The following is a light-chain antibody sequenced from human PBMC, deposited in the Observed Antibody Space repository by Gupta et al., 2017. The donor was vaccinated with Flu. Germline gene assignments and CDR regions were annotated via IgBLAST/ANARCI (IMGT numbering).Light chain of an antibody. CDR1: QSVSSY. CDR2: DAS. J-gene: IGKJ2*01. Sequence: EIVLTQSPATLSLSPGERATLSCRASQSVSSYLAWYQQKPGQAPRLLIYDASNRATGIKARFSGSGDGTDFTLTISSREPEDFAVYYCQQRINGPPWYTFGQGTKMEIK. CDR3: QQRINGPPWYT. V-gene: IGKV3-11*01.